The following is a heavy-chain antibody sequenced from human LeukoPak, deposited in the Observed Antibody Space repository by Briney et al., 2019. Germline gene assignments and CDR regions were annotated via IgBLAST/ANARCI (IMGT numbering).Heavy chain of an antibody. CDR1: GYSISSGYY. CDR2: IFQRGYS. Sequence: SETLSLTCAVSGYSISSGYYWGWIRQPPGKGLQWIGSIFQRGYSYYNPSLKSRVTISVDTSRNQFSLKLSSVTAADTAVYYCAGGKETTGNGRPNWSDPWGQGTLVTVSS. J-gene: IGHJ5*02. V-gene: IGHV4-38-2*01. CDR3: AGGKETTGNGRPNWSDP. D-gene: IGHD6-13*01.